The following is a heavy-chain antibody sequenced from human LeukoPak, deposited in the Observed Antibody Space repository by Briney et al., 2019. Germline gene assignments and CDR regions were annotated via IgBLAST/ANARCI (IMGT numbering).Heavy chain of an antibody. CDR3: AKKTIVGATVDAFDI. D-gene: IGHD1-26*01. Sequence: GGSLRLSCAASGFTVSSNYMSWVRQAPGKGLEWVSVIYSGGSTYYADSVKGRFTISRDNSKNTLYLQMNSLRAEDTAVYYCAKKTIVGATVDAFDIWGQGTMVTVSS. CDR2: IYSGGST. CDR1: GFTVSSNY. J-gene: IGHJ3*02. V-gene: IGHV3-66*02.